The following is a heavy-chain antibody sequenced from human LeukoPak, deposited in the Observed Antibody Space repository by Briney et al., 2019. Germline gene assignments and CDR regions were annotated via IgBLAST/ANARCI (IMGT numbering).Heavy chain of an antibody. V-gene: IGHV4-59*08. J-gene: IGHJ4*02. D-gene: IGHD6-19*01. CDR3: ARHVRYSSGFDY. Sequence: SETLALNSSVSGGSISSYYWSWIRHRPGKGLEWIGYIYYSGSTNYNPSLKSRVTISVDTSKNQFSLKLSSVTAADTAVYYCARHVRYSSGFDYWGQGTLVTVSS. CDR1: GGSISSYY. CDR2: IYYSGST.